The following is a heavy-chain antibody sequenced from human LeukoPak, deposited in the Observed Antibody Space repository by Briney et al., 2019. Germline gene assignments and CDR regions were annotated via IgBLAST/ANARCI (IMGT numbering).Heavy chain of an antibody. CDR2: INPNSGGT. J-gene: IGHJ6*03. CDR1: GYTFTGYY. V-gene: IGHV1-2*06. Sequence: ASVKVSCKASGYTFTGYYMHWVRQAPGQGLEWMGRINPNSGGTNYAQKFQGRVTMTRDTSISTAYMELSRLRSDDTAVYYGAREGGSHYYYYYYMDVWGKGTTVTVSS. D-gene: IGHD1-26*01. CDR3: AREGGSHYYYYYYMDV.